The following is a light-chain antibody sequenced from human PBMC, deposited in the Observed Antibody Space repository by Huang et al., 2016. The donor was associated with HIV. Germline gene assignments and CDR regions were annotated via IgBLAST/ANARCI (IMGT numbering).Light chain of an antibody. CDR3: QQTYTSVLT. CDR2: GAS. CDR1: QTISTY. J-gene: IGKJ3*01. Sequence: DIQMTQSPSSLSASVGDRVTITCRASQTISTYLNWYQQKPGKAPDLLIYGASILQSGFPSRFSGAGSGTNFTLTIRSLQPEDYATYYCQQTYTSVLTFGPGTTVDI. V-gene: IGKV1-39*01.